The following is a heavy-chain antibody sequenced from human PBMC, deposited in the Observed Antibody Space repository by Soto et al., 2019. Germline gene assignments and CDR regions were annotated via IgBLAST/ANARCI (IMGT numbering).Heavy chain of an antibody. CDR2: IYYSGSS. V-gene: IGHV4-39*01. CDR3: ARHLGAGRFGDSGPDY. D-gene: IGHD3-10*01. CDR1: GASISSRSHY. Sequence: SETLSLTCTVSGASISSRSHYWGWIRQPPGKGLEWIGSIYYSGSSYYNPSLKSRVTISVDTSKNQFSLKLTSVTAADTAVYYCARHLGAGRFGDSGPDYWGQGILVTVSS. J-gene: IGHJ4*02.